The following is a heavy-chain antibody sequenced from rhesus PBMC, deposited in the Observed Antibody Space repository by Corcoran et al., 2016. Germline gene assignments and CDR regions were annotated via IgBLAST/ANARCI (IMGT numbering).Heavy chain of an antibody. V-gene: IGHV3S5*01. D-gene: IGHD6-31*01. CDR2: INSGGGST. Sequence: EVQLVETGGGLVQPGGSLKLSCAASGFTFSSYGMSWVRQAPGKGLEWVLGINSGGGSTYYAASVKGRFTISRDNSKNTLSLQMNSLRAEDTAVYYCAKDKLIAAVFDYWGQGVLVTVSS. CDR3: AKDKLIAAVFDY. J-gene: IGHJ4*01. CDR1: GFTFSSYG.